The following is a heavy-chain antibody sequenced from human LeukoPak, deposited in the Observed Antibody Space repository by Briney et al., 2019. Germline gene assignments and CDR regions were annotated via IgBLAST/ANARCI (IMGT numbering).Heavy chain of an antibody. V-gene: IGHV3-23*01. D-gene: IGHD3-22*01. CDR2: ISDSGGST. CDR1: GITLSNYG. CDR3: AKRGVVIRVILVGYHKEAYYFDS. Sequence: GGSLRLSCAVSGITLSNYGMSWVRQAPGKGLEWVAGISDSGGSTNYADSVEGRFTISRDNPKNTLYLQMNSLRAEDTAVYFCAKRGVVIRVILVGYHKEAYYFDSWGQGALVTVSS. J-gene: IGHJ4*02.